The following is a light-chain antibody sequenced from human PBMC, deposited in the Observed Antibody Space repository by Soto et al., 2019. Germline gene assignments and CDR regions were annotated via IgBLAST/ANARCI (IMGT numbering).Light chain of an antibody. CDR1: SSDVGIYKY. V-gene: IGLV2-14*01. CDR2: EVA. J-gene: IGLJ2*01. CDR3: SSFTSSSTVV. Sequence: QSALTQPASVSGSPGQSITISCTGTSSDVGIYKYVSWYQQHPGKAPNLMIYEVANRPSGVSNRFSGSKSGNTASLTISGLQVEDEADYYCSSFTSSSTVVFGGGTKLTVL.